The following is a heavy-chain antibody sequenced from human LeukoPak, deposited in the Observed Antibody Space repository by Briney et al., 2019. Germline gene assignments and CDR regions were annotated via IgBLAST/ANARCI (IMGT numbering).Heavy chain of an antibody. J-gene: IGHJ3*02. CDR2: MSSSSHYK. CDR3: ARNIGGRSDLDAFDI. Sequence: GGSLRLSCAASGFTFSTYSMNWVRQAPGKGLEWVSFMSSSSHYKYYADSVKGRFTISRDNAKNSLYLQMNSLRAEDTAVYFCARNIGGRSDLDAFDIWGQGTMVTVSS. V-gene: IGHV3-21*01. D-gene: IGHD2/OR15-2a*01. CDR1: GFTFSTYS.